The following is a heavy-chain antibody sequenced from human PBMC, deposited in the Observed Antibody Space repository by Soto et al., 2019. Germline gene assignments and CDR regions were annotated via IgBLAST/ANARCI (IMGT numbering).Heavy chain of an antibody. Sequence: ESLRMWCPGSGWRFIAYWSGLVRQKPGKGLELMGIIYPADSDVRYSPSFQGQVTISVDKSINTAYLQWSSLKASDTAIYYCARLAVTSSTHFDYWGQGTQITVSS. D-gene: IGHD2-21*02. CDR2: IYPADSDV. CDR3: ARLAVTSSTHFDY. J-gene: IGHJ4*02. CDR1: GWRFIAYW. V-gene: IGHV5-51*01.